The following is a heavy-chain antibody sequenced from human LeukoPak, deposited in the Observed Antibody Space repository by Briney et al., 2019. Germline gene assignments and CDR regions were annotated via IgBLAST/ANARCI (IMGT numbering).Heavy chain of an antibody. V-gene: IGHV4-34*01. J-gene: IGHJ4*02. D-gene: IGHD3-3*01. Sequence: SETLSLTCAVYGGSFSGYYWSWIRQPPGKGLEWIGEINHSGSTNYNPSLKSRVTISVDTSKNQFSLKLSSVTAADTAVYYCARSGYRSGYYDWGQGTLVTVSS. CDR3: ARSGYRSGYYD. CDR2: INHSGST. CDR1: GGSFSGYY.